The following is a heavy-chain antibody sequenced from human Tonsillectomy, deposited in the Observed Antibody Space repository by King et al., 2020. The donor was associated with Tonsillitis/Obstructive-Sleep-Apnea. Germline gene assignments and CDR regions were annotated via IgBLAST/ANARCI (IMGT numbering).Heavy chain of an antibody. CDR1: GYTFSSYA. CDR2: INAGDGNT. J-gene: IGHJ4*02. CDR3: ARVGLTYSSSWTFDY. Sequence: QLVQSGAEVKKPGASVRISCKASGYTFSSYAMHWVRQAPGQRLEWMGWINAGDGNTKYSQKFQGRVTIIRDTSALTAYMELSSLRPEDTAVYYCARVGLTYSSSWTFDYWGQGTLVTVSS. D-gene: IGHD6-13*01. V-gene: IGHV1-3*01.